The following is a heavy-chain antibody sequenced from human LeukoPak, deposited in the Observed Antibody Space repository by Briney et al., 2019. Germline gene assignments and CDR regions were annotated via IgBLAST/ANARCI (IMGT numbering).Heavy chain of an antibody. CDR1: GGSFTAYY. Sequence: SETLSLTCAVYGGSFTAYYWSWIRQPPGKGLEWIGEINHSGTTNYNPSLKSRVTISVDASKNQFSLKLNSVTAADTAIYYCAREPRGYGEEGHYYYMDVWGKGPTVTVSS. CDR2: INHSGTT. CDR3: AREPRGYGEEGHYYYMDV. D-gene: IGHD4-17*01. J-gene: IGHJ6*03. V-gene: IGHV4-34*01.